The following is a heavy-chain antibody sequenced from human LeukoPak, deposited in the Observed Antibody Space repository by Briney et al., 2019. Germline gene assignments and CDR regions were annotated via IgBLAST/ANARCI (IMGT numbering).Heavy chain of an antibody. J-gene: IGHJ4*02. CDR2: INHSGST. CDR3: ARVERIAAAY. CDR1: DVSFSGYY. Sequence: PSETLSLTCAVYDVSFSGYYWSGIRQPPGKGLEWIGEINHSGSTNYNPSLKSRVTISVDTSKNQFSLNLRSVTAADTAVYYCARVERIAAAYWGQGTLVTVSS. V-gene: IGHV4-34*01. D-gene: IGHD6-13*01.